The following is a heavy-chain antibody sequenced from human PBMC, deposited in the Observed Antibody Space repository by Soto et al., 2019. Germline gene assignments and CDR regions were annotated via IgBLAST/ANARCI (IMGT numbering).Heavy chain of an antibody. CDR2: IYYSGST. D-gene: IGHD3-10*01. Sequence: SETLSPTCTVSGGSISSYYWSWIRQPPGKGLEWIGYIYYSGSTNNNPSLKSRVTISVDTSKNQFSLKLSSVTAADTAVYYCARVQIRGGGYGMDVWGQGTTVTVSS. CDR1: GGSISSYY. CDR3: ARVQIRGGGYGMDV. V-gene: IGHV4-59*01. J-gene: IGHJ6*02.